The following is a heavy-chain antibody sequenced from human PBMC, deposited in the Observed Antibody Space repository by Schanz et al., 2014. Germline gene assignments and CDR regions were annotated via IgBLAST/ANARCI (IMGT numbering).Heavy chain of an antibody. CDR1: GYTFTSYA. J-gene: IGHJ4*02. CDR3: ARTGYDPSLTH. Sequence: QVQLVQSGAVVKIPGASVKVSCKTSGYTFTSYAITWVRQAPGQGPEWMGRFMPLLAIANYAQKFQGRVTMTADKATSTAYMELSSLRPEDTAVYYCARTGYDPSLTHWGQGTLVTVSS. CDR2: FMPLLAIA. V-gene: IGHV1-69*04. D-gene: IGHD5-12*01.